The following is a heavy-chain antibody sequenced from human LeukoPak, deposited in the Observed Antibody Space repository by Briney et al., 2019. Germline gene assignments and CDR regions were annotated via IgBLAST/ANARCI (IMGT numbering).Heavy chain of an antibody. CDR3: ARDHYDSSGYYLLDY. V-gene: IGHV3-21*01. CDR2: ISSGSSYI. CDR1: GFTFSSYS. J-gene: IGHJ4*02. Sequence: GGSLRLSCAASGFTFSSYSMNWVRQAPGKGLEWVSSISSGSSYIYYADSVKGRFTISRDNAKNSLHLQMNSLRAEDTAVYYCARDHYDSSGYYLLDYWGQGTLVTVSS. D-gene: IGHD3-22*01.